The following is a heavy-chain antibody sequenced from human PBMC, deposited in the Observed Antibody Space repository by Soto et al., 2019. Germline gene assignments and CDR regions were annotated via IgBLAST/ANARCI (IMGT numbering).Heavy chain of an antibody. CDR3: ARLDFRYCSSIKCTDFES. D-gene: IGHD2-2*01. J-gene: IGHJ4*02. V-gene: IGHV4-39*01. Sequence: PSETLSLTCTFSGDSMSSSGYYWGWIRQPPGKGLEWIGSINYSGNTYYNPSLKSRVTISVDTSKSQFSLKLGSVTAADTAVYYCARLDFRYCSSIKCTDFESWGQGTLVTVSS. CDR2: INYSGNT. CDR1: GDSMSSSGYY.